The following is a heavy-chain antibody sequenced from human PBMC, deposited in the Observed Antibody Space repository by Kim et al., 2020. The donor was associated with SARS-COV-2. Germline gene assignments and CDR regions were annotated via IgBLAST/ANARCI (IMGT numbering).Heavy chain of an antibody. CDR2: INTNTGNP. D-gene: IGHD6-13*01. CDR1: GYTFTSYA. CDR3: AREWEQQLNNWFDP. V-gene: IGHV7-4-1*02. Sequence: ASVKVSCKASGYTFTSYAMNWVRQAPGQGLEWMGWINTNTGNPTYAQGFTGRFVFSLDTSVSTAYLQISSLKAEDTAVYYCAREWEQQLNNWFDPWGQGTLVTVSS. J-gene: IGHJ5*02.